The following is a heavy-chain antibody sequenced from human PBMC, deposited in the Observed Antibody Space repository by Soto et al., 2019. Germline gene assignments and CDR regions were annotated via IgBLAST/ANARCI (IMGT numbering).Heavy chain of an antibody. Sequence: QAQLVQSGAEVKKPGASVKVSCKTSGYTFTAYYMHWVRQAPGQGLEWVGWINPKTGDTKYAQKFQGRVTMTGDTSITTAYMELGRLRSDDTAVYYCARQLAYCGGDCYTEPIDYWGQGTLVTVSS. D-gene: IGHD2-21*02. V-gene: IGHV1-2*02. CDR3: ARQLAYCGGDCYTEPIDY. J-gene: IGHJ4*02. CDR2: INPKTGDT. CDR1: GYTFTAYY.